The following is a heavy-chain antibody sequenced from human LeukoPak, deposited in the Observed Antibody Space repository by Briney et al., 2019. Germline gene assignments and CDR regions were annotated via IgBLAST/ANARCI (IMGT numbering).Heavy chain of an antibody. CDR3: AKDIRVWGSYRYPCLDY. J-gene: IGHJ4*02. CDR1: GFSFSSYG. V-gene: IGHV3-30*18. Sequence: GRSLRLSCAASGFSFSSYGMHWVRQAPGKGLEWVAVISYDGDNKYYADSVNGRFTISGDNSKNALSLQMDSLRAEDTAVYYCAKDIRVWGSYRYPCLDYWGQGTLVTVSA. CDR2: ISYDGDNK. D-gene: IGHD3-16*02.